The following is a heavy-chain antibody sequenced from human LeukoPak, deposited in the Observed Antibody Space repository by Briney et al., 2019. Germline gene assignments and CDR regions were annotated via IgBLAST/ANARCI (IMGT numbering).Heavy chain of an antibody. D-gene: IGHD2-2*01. CDR2: IYYSGST. CDR1: GGSISSYY. Sequence: SETLSLTCTVSGGSISSYYWSWVRQPPGKGLEWTGYIYYSGSTNYNPSLKSRVTISVDTSKNQFSLKLSSVTAADTAVYYCARIRRCSSTSCFRSQSQDPVVGWFDPWGQGTLVTVSS. CDR3: ARIRRCSSTSCFRSQSQDPVVGWFDP. J-gene: IGHJ5*02. V-gene: IGHV4-59*01.